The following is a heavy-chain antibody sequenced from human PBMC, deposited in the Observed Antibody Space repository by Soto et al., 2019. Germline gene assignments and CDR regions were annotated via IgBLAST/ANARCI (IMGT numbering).Heavy chain of an antibody. Sequence: GGSLRLSCAASGFTFSSSGMHWVRQAPGKGLEWVSVISYDGSNKYYADSVKGRFTISRDSSKNTLYLEMNSLRPEDTAVYYCAKGEYYYGSGSPYYGMDVWGQGTTVTVSS. V-gene: IGHV3-30*18. D-gene: IGHD3-10*01. CDR3: AKGEYYYGSGSPYYGMDV. CDR1: GFTFSSSG. CDR2: ISYDGSNK. J-gene: IGHJ6*02.